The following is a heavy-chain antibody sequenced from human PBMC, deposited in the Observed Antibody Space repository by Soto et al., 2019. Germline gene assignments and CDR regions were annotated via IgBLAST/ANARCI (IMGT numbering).Heavy chain of an antibody. CDR3: AKGDPTGAFDI. V-gene: IGHV3-30*18. CDR1: GFTFSSYG. J-gene: IGHJ3*02. CDR2: ISYDGSNK. Sequence: QVQLVESGGGVVQPGRSLRLSCAASGFTFSSYGMHWVRQAPGKGLEWVAVISYDGSNKYYADSVKGRFTISRDNSKNTLYLQMNSLRAEDTAVYYCAKGDPTGAFDIWGQGTMVTVSS.